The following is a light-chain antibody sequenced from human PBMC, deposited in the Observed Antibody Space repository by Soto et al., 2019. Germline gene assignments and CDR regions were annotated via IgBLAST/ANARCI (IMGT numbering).Light chain of an antibody. Sequence: EIVLTQSPGTLSLSPGERATLSCRASQSVRSTYLAWYQQKPGQAPRLLIYGASSRATGIPDRFSGSGSVTDFTLDISRLEPEDFAVYYCQQYGNSPLTFGGGTKVEIK. V-gene: IGKV3-20*01. CDR2: GAS. J-gene: IGKJ4*01. CDR3: QQYGNSPLT. CDR1: QSVRSTY.